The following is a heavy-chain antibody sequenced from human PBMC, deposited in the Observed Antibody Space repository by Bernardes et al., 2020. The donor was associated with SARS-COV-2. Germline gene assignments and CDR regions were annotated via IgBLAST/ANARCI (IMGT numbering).Heavy chain of an antibody. CDR3: ARAGWYRFDY. CDR1: GFTLSNYW. D-gene: IGHD6-19*01. J-gene: IGHJ4*02. V-gene: IGHV3-74*01. CDR2: FSSDGTVT. Sequence: GGSLRLSCVASGFTLSNYWMHWVRKAPGKGLVWVSRFSSDGTVTNYADSVKGRFTISRDNAKNTLYLQMNSLRDEDTAVYYCARAGWYRFDYWGQGTLVTVSS.